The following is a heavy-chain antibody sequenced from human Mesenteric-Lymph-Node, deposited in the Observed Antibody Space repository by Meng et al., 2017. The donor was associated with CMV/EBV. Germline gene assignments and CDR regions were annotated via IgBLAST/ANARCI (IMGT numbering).Heavy chain of an antibody. D-gene: IGHD5-12*01. J-gene: IGHJ2*01. Sequence: KASGYTCTGYYIHWVRQAPGQGLEWLGRINPDSGGTNYPHNFQGRVTVTRDTSISTVYMQLNRLTSDDTAVYYCAREAYGYDLYFDFWGRGTLVTVSS. CDR1: GYTCTGYY. V-gene: IGHV1-2*06. CDR2: INPDSGGT. CDR3: AREAYGYDLYFDF.